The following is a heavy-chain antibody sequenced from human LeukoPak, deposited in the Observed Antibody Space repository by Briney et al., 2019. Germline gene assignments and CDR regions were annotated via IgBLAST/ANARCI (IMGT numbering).Heavy chain of an antibody. CDR1: GFTFSSYS. CDR3: AREGPVVVAATPQSDYYYYYYGMDV. D-gene: IGHD2-15*01. CDR2: ISSSSSTI. Sequence: GGSLRLSCAASGFTFSSYSMNWVRQAPGKGLEWVSYISSSSSTIYYADSVKGRFTISRDNAKNSLYLQMNSLRAEDTAVYYCAREGPVVVAATPQSDYYYYYYGMDVWGQGTTVTVSS. J-gene: IGHJ6*02. V-gene: IGHV3-48*04.